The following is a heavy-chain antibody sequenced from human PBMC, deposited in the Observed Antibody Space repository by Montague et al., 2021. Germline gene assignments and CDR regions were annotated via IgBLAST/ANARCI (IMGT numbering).Heavy chain of an antibody. V-gene: IGHV4-39*01. Sequence: SETLSLTCTVSGGSISSNSYWWAWIRQPPGKGLEYVGTTFNTGSSYYSPSLKSRVTISVDTSKNQFSLRLSAVTAADTAVYYCARSLSCIGGSCYSGFDPWGQGTLVTVS. CDR1: GGSISSNSYW. CDR2: TFNTGSS. D-gene: IGHD2-15*01. J-gene: IGHJ5*02. CDR3: ARSLSCIGGSCYSGFDP.